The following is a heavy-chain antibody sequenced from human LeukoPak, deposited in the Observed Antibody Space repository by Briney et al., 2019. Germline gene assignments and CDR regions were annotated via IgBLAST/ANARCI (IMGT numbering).Heavy chain of an antibody. V-gene: IGHV4-59*12. Sequence: SETLSLTCTVSGGSISSYYWSWIRQPPGKGLEWIGYIYYSGSTNYNPSLKSRVTISVDTSKNQFSLKLSSVTAADTAVYYCARLYDSRAFDIWGQGTMVTVSS. CDR3: ARLYDSRAFDI. J-gene: IGHJ3*02. CDR1: GGSISSYY. D-gene: IGHD3-22*01. CDR2: IYYSGST.